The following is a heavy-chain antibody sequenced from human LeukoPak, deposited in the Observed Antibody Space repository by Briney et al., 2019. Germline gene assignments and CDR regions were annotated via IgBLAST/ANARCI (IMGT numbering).Heavy chain of an antibody. CDR1: GFTVSSNY. J-gene: IGHJ6*02. D-gene: IGHD3-10*01. CDR2: IYSGGST. V-gene: IGHV3-66*04. Sequence: QPGGSLRLSCAASGFTVSSNYMSWVRQAPGKGLEWVSVIYSGGSTYHADSVKGRFIISRDNSKNTLYLQMNSLRAEDTAVYYCARQGAMVRGLMDVWGQGTTVTVSS. CDR3: ARQGAMVRGLMDV.